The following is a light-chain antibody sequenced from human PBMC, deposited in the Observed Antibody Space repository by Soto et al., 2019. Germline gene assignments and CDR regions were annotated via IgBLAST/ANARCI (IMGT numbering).Light chain of an antibody. CDR3: AAWDNSLSAYV. Sequence: QSVLTQPPSASATPGQRVTISCSGSNSNVGSSYVYWYQHLPGAAPKLLIYTNNQRPSGVPDRFSGSKSGTSASLAISGLRSEDEAEYYCAAWDNSLSAYVFGTGTKVTVL. V-gene: IGLV1-47*01. CDR1: NSNVGSSY. CDR2: TNN. J-gene: IGLJ1*01.